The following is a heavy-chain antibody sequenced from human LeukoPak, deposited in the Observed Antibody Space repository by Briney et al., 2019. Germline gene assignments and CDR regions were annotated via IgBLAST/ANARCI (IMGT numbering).Heavy chain of an antibody. V-gene: IGHV4-39*01. J-gene: IGHJ4*02. CDR2: ISYGGNT. CDR3: ARHVEMNRLDY. Sequence: SETLSLTCTVSGASISSSSYYWGWIRQPPGKGLEWVGSISYGGNTYYNPSLKSRVTISGDTSKTQFSLKLSSVTAADTAVYYCARHVEMNRLDYWGQGTLATVSS. CDR1: GASISSSSYY. D-gene: IGHD5-24*01.